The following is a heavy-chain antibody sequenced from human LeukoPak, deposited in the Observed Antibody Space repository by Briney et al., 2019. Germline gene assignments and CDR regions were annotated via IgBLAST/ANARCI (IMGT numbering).Heavy chain of an antibody. Sequence: TGGSLRLSCAASGFTFSSYAMSWVRQAPGKGLEWVSAISGSGGSTYYADSVKGRFTISRDNSKNTLYLQMSSLRAEDTAVYYCAKGFGSRENYFDYWGQGTLVTVSS. V-gene: IGHV3-23*01. CDR3: AKGFGSRENYFDY. D-gene: IGHD3-3*01. CDR2: ISGSGGST. J-gene: IGHJ4*02. CDR1: GFTFSSYA.